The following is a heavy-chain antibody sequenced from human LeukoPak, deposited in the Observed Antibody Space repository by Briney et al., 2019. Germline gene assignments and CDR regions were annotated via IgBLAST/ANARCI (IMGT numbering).Heavy chain of an antibody. V-gene: IGHV3-15*01. CDR1: GFTFSNAW. D-gene: IGHD3-22*01. CDR3: TTDGADSSGYP. CDR2: IKSKNDGGTT. J-gene: IGHJ4*02. Sequence: GGSLRLSCAASGFTFSNAWMSWVRQAPGKGLEWVGRIKSKNDGGTTDYAAPVKGRFTISRDDSKNTLYLQMNSLKTEDTAVYYCTTDGADSSGYPWGQGTLVTVSS.